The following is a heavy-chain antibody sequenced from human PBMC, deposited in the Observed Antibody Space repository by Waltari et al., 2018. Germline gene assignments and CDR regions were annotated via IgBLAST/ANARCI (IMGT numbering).Heavy chain of an antibody. V-gene: IGHV3-66*02. Sequence: EVQLVESGGGLVQPGGSLRLSCAASGFTVSSNYMSWVRQAPGKGLEWVAGIYSGGSTYYADSVKGRFTISRDNSKNTLYLQMNSLRAEDTAVYYCARLTTRKENWFDPWGQGTLVTVSS. J-gene: IGHJ5*02. D-gene: IGHD1-1*01. CDR3: ARLTTRKENWFDP. CDR2: IYSGGST. CDR1: GFTVSSNY.